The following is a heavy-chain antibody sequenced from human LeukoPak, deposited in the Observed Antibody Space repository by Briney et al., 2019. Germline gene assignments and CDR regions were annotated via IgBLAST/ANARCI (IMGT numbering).Heavy chain of an antibody. Sequence: GGSLRLSCAASRFTFSSYAMSWVRQAPGKGLEWVSAISGSGGSTYYADSVKGRFTISRDNSKNTLYLQMNSLRAEDTAVYYCAKGDSSGWYLLTYFDYWGQGTLVTVSS. V-gene: IGHV3-23*01. D-gene: IGHD6-19*01. CDR2: ISGSGGST. J-gene: IGHJ4*02. CDR1: RFTFSSYA. CDR3: AKGDSSGWYLLTYFDY.